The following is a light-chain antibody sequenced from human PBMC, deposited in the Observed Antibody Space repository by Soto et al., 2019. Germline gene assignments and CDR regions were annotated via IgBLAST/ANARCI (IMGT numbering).Light chain of an antibody. V-gene: IGKV3-20*01. CDR1: QSVTSTS. CDR3: QQYDTSGPAT. Sequence: EIVLTQSPGTLSLSPGERATLSCRASQSVTSTSLAWYQQKPGQPPRLLIYGASSRATDTPDRFSGSGSGTDFTLTISRLEPEDFAVYYCQQYDTSGPATCGQGTKVEIK. J-gene: IGKJ1*01. CDR2: GAS.